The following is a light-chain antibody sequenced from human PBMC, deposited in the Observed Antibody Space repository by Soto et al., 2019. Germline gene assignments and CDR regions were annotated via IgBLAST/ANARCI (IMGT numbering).Light chain of an antibody. CDR1: ESVSGN. CDR3: QQYNNWLT. Sequence: EIGMTQSPATLSVSPGERATLSCRASESVSGNLAWYQQKPGQAPRLLIYGASTRATGIPARFSGSGSGTEFTLTISSLQSEDFALYYCQQYNNWLTFGGGTKVEIK. CDR2: GAS. J-gene: IGKJ4*01. V-gene: IGKV3-15*01.